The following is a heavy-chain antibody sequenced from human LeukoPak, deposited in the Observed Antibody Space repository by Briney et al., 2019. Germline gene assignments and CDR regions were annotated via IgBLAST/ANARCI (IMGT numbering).Heavy chain of an antibody. D-gene: IGHD3-16*01. CDR2: IRSKANTYAT. CDR3: TRLGENYYNYYMDV. V-gene: IGHV3-73*01. Sequence: PGGSLRLSCAASGFTFSGSAMHWVRQASGKGLEWVGRIRSKANTYATAYAASMKGRFTISRDDSKNTAYLQMNSLKAEDTAVYYCTRLGENYYNYYMDVWGKGTTVTVSS. CDR1: GFTFSGSA. J-gene: IGHJ6*03.